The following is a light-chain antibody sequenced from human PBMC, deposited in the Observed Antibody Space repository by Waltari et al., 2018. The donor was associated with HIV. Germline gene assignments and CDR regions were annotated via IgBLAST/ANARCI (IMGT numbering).Light chain of an antibody. CDR1: KLGDKY. CDR3: QAWDSRTVV. CDR2: QDT. J-gene: IGLJ2*01. Sequence: SYDLTQPPSVSVYPGQTASITCSGDKLGDKYVCWYQQKPGQSPVVVIHQDTKRPSGIPGRFSGSNSGNTATLTISGTQAMDEADYYCQAWDSRTVVFGGGTKLTVL. V-gene: IGLV3-1*01.